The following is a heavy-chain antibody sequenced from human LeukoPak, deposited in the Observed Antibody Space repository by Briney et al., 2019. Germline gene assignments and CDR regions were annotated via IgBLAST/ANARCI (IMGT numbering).Heavy chain of an antibody. CDR1: GFTFTTYS. J-gene: IGHJ4*02. Sequence: PGGSLRLSCVASGFTFTTYSMNWVRLAPGKELEWVSSISTTGDFIHYADSVKGRFTISRDNAKNSLYLQMNSLRAEDTAIYYCAGRDCTNGLCQFDYWGQGTLVTVSS. V-gene: IGHV3-21*01. CDR3: AGRDCTNGLCQFDY. CDR2: ISTTGDFI. D-gene: IGHD2-8*01.